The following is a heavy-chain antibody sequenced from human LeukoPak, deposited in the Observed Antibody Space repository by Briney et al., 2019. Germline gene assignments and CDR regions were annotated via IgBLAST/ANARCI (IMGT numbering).Heavy chain of an antibody. CDR3: ARALGDYYDSSGPLYYGMDV. CDR1: GGSISSYY. CDR2: IYYSGST. Sequence: SETLSLTCTVSGGSISSYYWSWIRQPPGKGLEWIGYIYYSGSTNYNPSLQSRVTISVDTSKNQFSLKLSSVTAADTAVYYCARALGDYYDSSGPLYYGMDVWGQGTTVTVSS. D-gene: IGHD3-22*01. V-gene: IGHV4-59*01. J-gene: IGHJ6*02.